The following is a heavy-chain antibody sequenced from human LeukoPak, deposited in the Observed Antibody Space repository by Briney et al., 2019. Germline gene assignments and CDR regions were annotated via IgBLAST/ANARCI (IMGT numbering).Heavy chain of an antibody. V-gene: IGHV3-23*01. CDR3: AKDGGLWVSAHWGDS. Sequence: GGSLRLSCAASGFTFSSYTMSWVRQAPGKGLEWVSTITTSDGNTYYADSVRGRFTVSRDNSKNTLFLQMNSLRAEDTAVYYCAKDGGLWVSAHWGDSWGRGTLVTVSS. CDR1: GFTFSSYT. J-gene: IGHJ4*02. CDR2: ITTSDGNT. D-gene: IGHD7-27*01.